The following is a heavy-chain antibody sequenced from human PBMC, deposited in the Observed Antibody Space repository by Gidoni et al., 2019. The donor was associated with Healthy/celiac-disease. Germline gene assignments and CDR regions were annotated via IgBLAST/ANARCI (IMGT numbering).Heavy chain of an antibody. CDR2: INPSGGST. CDR3: ARDIVVVPAAIGRHYYYYGMDV. J-gene: IGHJ6*02. D-gene: IGHD2-2*02. CDR1: GYTFTSYY. V-gene: IGHV1-46*01. Sequence: QVQLVQSGAEVTKPGASVKVSCKASGYTFTSYYMHWVRQAPGQGLEWMGIINPSGGSTSYAQKFQGRVTMTRDTSTSTVYMELSSLRSEDTAVYYCARDIVVVPAAIGRHYYYYGMDVWGQGTTVTVSS.